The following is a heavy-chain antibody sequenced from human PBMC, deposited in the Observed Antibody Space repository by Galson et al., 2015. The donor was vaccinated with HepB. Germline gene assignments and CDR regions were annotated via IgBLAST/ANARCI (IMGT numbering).Heavy chain of an antibody. CDR2: MNPNSGNT. Sequence: SVKVSCKASGYTFTSYDINWVRQATGQGLEWMGWMNPNSGNTGYTQKFQGRVTMTRNTSISTAYMELSSLRSEDTAVYYCARGRSDFWSGYSTTRGYYFDYWGQGTLVTVSS. D-gene: IGHD3-3*01. CDR1: GYTFTSYD. CDR3: ARGRSDFWSGYSTTRGYYFDY. V-gene: IGHV1-8*01. J-gene: IGHJ4*02.